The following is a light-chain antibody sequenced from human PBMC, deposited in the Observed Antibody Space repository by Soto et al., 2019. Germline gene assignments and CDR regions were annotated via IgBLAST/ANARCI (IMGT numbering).Light chain of an antibody. J-gene: IGLJ1*01. CDR2: YDS. CDR3: QVWDSSCDHQV. CDR1: NIGSKS. V-gene: IGLV3-21*04. Sequence: SYELTQPPSVSVAPGKTARITCGGNNIGSKSVHWYQQKPGQAPVLVIYYDSDRPSGIPERFSGSNSGNTATLTISRVEAGDEADYYCQVWDSSCDHQVFGTGTKVTVL.